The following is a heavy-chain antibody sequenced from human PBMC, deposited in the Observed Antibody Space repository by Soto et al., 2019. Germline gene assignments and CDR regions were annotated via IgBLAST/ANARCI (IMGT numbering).Heavy chain of an antibody. CDR1: GYTFTNYW. J-gene: IGHJ6*02. D-gene: IGHD3-10*01. CDR3: ARDQFFGSASSNKRYSYFYGMDV. V-gene: IGHV5-51*01. CDR2: IYPGDSDT. Sequence: GESLTLSCKGSGYTFTNYWIGWVRQMPGKGPEWMGIIYPGDSDTKYNPSFQGQVTISADKSITTTYLQWSSLKASDTAIYYCARDQFFGSASSNKRYSYFYGMDVWGQGTTVTVSS.